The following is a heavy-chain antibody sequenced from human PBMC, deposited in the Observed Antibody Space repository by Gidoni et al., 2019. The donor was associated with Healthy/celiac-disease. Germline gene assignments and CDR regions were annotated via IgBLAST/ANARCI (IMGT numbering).Heavy chain of an antibody. J-gene: IGHJ6*03. Sequence: QVQLVQSGAEVKKPGASVKVSCKVSGYTLTELSMHWVRQAPGKGLEWMGGFDPEDGETIYAQKFQGRVTMTEDTSTDTAYMELSSLRSEDTAVYYCATTQYYYDSRPGNYYYMDVWGKGTTVTVSS. CDR1: GYTLTELS. D-gene: IGHD3-22*01. CDR3: ATTQYYYDSRPGNYYYMDV. V-gene: IGHV1-24*01. CDR2: FDPEDGET.